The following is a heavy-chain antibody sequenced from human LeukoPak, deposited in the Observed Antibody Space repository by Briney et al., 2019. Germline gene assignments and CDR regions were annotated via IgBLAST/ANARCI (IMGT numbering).Heavy chain of an antibody. CDR3: ARGYSSGRPPLAY. CDR1: GLTVSSNY. J-gene: IGHJ4*02. CDR2: ICSGGST. Sequence: LGGSLRLSCVASGLTVSSNYMSWVRQAPGKGLEWVSVICSGGSTYYADSVKGRFTISRDNSKNTLYLQMDSLRAEDTAVYYCARGYSSGRPPLAYWGQGTLVTVSS. V-gene: IGHV3-66*01. D-gene: IGHD2-15*01.